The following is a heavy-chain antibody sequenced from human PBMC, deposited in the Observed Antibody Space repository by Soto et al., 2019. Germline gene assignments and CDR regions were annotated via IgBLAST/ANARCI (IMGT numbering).Heavy chain of an antibody. J-gene: IGHJ4*02. V-gene: IGHV3-21*01. D-gene: IGHD6-19*01. CDR1: KFTFSSYS. CDR3: ARASSTTAVAGTRSDY. Sequence: DVQLVESGGGLVKPGGSLRLSCAASKFTFSSYSMNWVRQAPGKGLEWVSSISGSSDYIFYADSVKGRFTISRDNAKNSLYLQMNSLRAEVTAVYYCARASSTTAVAGTRSDYWGQGTRVTVSS. CDR2: ISGSSDYI.